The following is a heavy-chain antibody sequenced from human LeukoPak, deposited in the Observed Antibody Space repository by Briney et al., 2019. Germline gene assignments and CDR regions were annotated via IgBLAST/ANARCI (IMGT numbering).Heavy chain of an antibody. CDR2: ITDAVGST. J-gene: IGHJ4*02. V-gene: IGHV3-23*01. Sequence: PGGSLRLSCAASGFTGSHNYMSWVRQAPGKGLEWVSAITDAVGSTHYADSVKGRFTISRDNSKNTLYLQMNSLRGEDTAVYYCAKRLEVVATTIDYWGQGTLVTVSS. CDR1: GFTGSHNY. D-gene: IGHD5-12*01. CDR3: AKRLEVVATTIDY.